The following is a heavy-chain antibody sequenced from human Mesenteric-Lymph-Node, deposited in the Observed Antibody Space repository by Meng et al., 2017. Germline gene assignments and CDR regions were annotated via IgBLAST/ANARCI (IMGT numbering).Heavy chain of an antibody. CDR2: INQDGSAE. Sequence: GESLKISCVVSGFSFSTYWMTWVRQAPGKGLEWVANINQDGSAEYYVDSVKGRFTISRDNTKNSLFLQMNSLRAEDTAVYYCAKNTWYRFDYWGQGTLVTVSS. CDR3: AKNTWYRFDY. J-gene: IGHJ4*02. V-gene: IGHV3-7*01. D-gene: IGHD6-13*01. CDR1: GFSFSTYW.